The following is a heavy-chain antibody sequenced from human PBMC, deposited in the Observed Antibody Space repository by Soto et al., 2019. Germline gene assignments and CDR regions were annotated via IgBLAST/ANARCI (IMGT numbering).Heavy chain of an antibody. V-gene: IGHV1-18*01. Sequence: GASVKVSCKASGHTFTSYGSSWVRQATGQGLEWMGWISAYNGNTNYAQKLQGRVTMTTDTSTSTAYMELRSLRSDDTAVYYCASSFGASSSWYLDYWGQGTLVTVSS. CDR3: ASSFGASSSWYLDY. CDR1: GHTFTSYG. D-gene: IGHD6-13*01. CDR2: ISAYNGNT. J-gene: IGHJ4*02.